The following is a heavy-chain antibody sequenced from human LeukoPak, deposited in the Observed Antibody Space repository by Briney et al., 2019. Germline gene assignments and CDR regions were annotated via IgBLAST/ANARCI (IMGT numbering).Heavy chain of an antibody. CDR2: SSNSGSST. Sequence: GGSLRLSCAASGFTFSSYAMSWVRQAPGKGLEWVSISSNSGSSTHYAGSVKGRFTISRDNSKDTLYLQMSSLRVEDTAVYYCASPDAGGDSTGRPFDCWGQGTLVTVSS. CDR3: ASPDAGGDSTGRPFDC. D-gene: IGHD2-21*02. J-gene: IGHJ4*02. CDR1: GFTFSSYA. V-gene: IGHV3-23*01.